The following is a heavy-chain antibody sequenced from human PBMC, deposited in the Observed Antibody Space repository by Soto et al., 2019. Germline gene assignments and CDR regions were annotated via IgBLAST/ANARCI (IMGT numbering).Heavy chain of an antibody. CDR1: GFTFSSYA. V-gene: IGHV3-30-3*01. J-gene: IGHJ4*02. Sequence: GGSLRLSCAASGFTFSSYAMHWVRQAPGKGLEWVAVISYDGSNKYYTDSVKGRFTISRDTSKNTLYLQMNSLRAEDTAVYYCAKGSVLSSGILDYWGRGALVTVSS. D-gene: IGHD3-3*02. CDR2: ISYDGSNK. CDR3: AKGSVLSSGILDY.